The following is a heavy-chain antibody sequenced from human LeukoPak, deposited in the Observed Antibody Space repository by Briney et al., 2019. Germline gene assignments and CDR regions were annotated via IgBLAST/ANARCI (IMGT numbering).Heavy chain of an antibody. CDR3: ARRKTGTMEDY. Sequence: GGSLRLSCAASGFTFNSYWMSWVRQAPGKGLEWVANIKQDGSEKYYVDSVKGRFTISRDNAKNSVYLQMNSLRAEDTAVYYCARRKTGTMEDYWGQGTLVTVSS. D-gene: IGHD1-7*01. CDR1: GFTFNSYW. CDR2: IKQDGSEK. V-gene: IGHV3-7*01. J-gene: IGHJ4*02.